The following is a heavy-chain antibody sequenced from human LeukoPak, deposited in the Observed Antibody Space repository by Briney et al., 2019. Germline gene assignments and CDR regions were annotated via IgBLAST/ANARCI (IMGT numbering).Heavy chain of an antibody. V-gene: IGHV1-2*02. J-gene: IGHJ3*02. CDR3: ATTLHIVVVTWHAFDI. Sequence: ASVKVSCKASGYTFTRYYMHWVRQAPGQGLEWMGWINPNSGGTNYAQKFQGGVTMTRDTSISTAYMELSRLTFDDTTIYYCATTLHIVVVTWHAFDIWGQGTMVTVSS. CDR2: INPNSGGT. D-gene: IGHD2-21*02. CDR1: GYTFTRYY.